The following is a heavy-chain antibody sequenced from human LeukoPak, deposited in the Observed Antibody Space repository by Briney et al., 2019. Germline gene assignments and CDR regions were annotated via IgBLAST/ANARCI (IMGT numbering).Heavy chain of an antibody. J-gene: IGHJ3*02. CDR1: GGSXXXYY. CDR3: ARDPNYYDSSGRSDAFDI. V-gene: IGHV4-34*01. D-gene: IGHD3-22*01. Sequence: SLTCXXXGGSXXXYYWSWIRQPPGKGLEWIGEINHSGSTNYNPSLKSRVTISVDTSKNQFSLKLSSVTAADTAVYYCARDPNYYDSSGRSDAFDIWGQGTMVTVSS. CDR2: INHSGST.